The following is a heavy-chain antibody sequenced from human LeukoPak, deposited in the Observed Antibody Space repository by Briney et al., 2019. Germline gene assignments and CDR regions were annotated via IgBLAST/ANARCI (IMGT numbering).Heavy chain of an antibody. CDR2: IWYDGSNK. Sequence: GGSLRLSCAASGFTFSSYGMHWVRQAPGKGLEWVAVIWYDGSNKYYADSVKGRFTISRDNSKNTLYLQMNSLRAEDTAVYYCARPKSIAVAGNPPGYWGQGTLVTVSS. D-gene: IGHD6-19*01. J-gene: IGHJ4*02. V-gene: IGHV3-33*01. CDR3: ARPKSIAVAGNPPGY. CDR1: GFTFSSYG.